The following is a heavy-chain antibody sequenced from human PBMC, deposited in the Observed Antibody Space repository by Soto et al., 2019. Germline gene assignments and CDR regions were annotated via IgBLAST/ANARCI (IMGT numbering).Heavy chain of an antibody. CDR2: ISAYNGNT. J-gene: IGHJ5*02. D-gene: IGHD2-2*01. CDR1: GYTFTSYG. CDR3: ARTYCSSTSCYDNWFAP. V-gene: IGHV1-18*01. Sequence: ASVKVSCKASGYTFTSYGISWVRQAPGQGLEWMGWISAYNGNTNYAQKLQGRVTMTTDTSTSTAYMELRSLRSDDTAVYYCARTYCSSTSCYDNWFAPWGQGTLVTVSS.